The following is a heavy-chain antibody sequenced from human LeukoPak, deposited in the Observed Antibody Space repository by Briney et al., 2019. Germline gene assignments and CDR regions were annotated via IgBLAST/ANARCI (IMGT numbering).Heavy chain of an antibody. V-gene: IGHV3-23*01. CDR3: AKGGLVVVPSEYYYYMDV. D-gene: IGHD2-15*01. CDR2: ISGSGGST. CDR1: GFTFSSYA. J-gene: IGHJ6*03. Sequence: GGSLRLSCAASGFTFSSYAMSWVRQAPGKGLEWVSAISGSGGSTYYADSVKGRFTISRDNSKNTLYLQVNGLRADDTAVYYCAKGGLVVVPSEYYYYMDVWGKGTTVTVSS.